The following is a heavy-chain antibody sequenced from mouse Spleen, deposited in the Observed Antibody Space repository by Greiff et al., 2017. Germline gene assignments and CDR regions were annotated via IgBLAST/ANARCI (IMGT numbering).Heavy chain of an antibody. CDR2: ISYDGSN. D-gene: IGHD4-1*01. Sequence: EVQLQQSGPGLVKPSQSLSLTCSVTGYSITSGYYWNWIRQFPGNKLEWMGYISYDGSNNYNPSLKNRISITRDTSKNQFFLKLNSVTTEDTATYYCACLTGTIFDYWGQGTTLTVSS. J-gene: IGHJ2*01. CDR1: GYSITSGYY. CDR3: ACLTGTIFDY. V-gene: IGHV3-6*01.